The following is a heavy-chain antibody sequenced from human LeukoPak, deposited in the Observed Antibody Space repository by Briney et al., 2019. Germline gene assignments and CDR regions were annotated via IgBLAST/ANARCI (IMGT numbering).Heavy chain of an antibody. V-gene: IGHV1-69*05. Sequence: GASVKVSCKASGGTFSSYAISWVRQAPGQGLEWMGGIIPIFGTANYAQKFQGRVTITTDESTSTAYMELSSLRSEDTAAYYCARGAPYYYDSSGYSFDYWGQGTLVTVSS. CDR2: IIPIFGTA. CDR3: ARGAPYYYDSSGYSFDY. J-gene: IGHJ4*02. D-gene: IGHD3-22*01. CDR1: GGTFSSYA.